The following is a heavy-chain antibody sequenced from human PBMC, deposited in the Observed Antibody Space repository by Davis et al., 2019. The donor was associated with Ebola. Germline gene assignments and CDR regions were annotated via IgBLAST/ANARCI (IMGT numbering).Heavy chain of an antibody. CDR3: AKGFWSGYYTRANWFDP. Sequence: GESLKISCAASGFTFSSYGMHWVRQAPGKGLEWVAVISYDGSNKYYADSVKGRFTISRDNSKNTLYLQMNSLRAEDTAVYYCAKGFWSGYYTRANWFDPWGQGTLVTVSS. CDR1: GFTFSSYG. D-gene: IGHD3-3*01. V-gene: IGHV3-30*18. J-gene: IGHJ5*02. CDR2: ISYDGSNK.